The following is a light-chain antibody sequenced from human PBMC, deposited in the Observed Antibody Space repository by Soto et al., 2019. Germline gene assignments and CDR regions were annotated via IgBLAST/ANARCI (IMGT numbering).Light chain of an antibody. J-gene: IGKJ2*01. V-gene: IGKV3-15*01. CDR3: QQYNDWPPLYT. CDR2: GAS. Sequence: EIVMTQSPATLSVSPGERATLSCRASQSVGSNSAWYQQKPGQAPRFLIYGASTRATGIPARFSGSGSGTEFTLTISSLQSEDFAVYYCQQYNDWPPLYTFGQGT. CDR1: QSVGSN.